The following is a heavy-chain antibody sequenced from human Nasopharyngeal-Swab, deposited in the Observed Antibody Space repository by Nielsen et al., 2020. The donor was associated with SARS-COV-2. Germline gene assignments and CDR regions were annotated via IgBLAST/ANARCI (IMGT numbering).Heavy chain of an antibody. J-gene: IGHJ4*02. D-gene: IGHD4-17*01. CDR2: IAHDASNE. CDR3: ARDAPAHYGAFY. CDR1: GFTFSSFG. V-gene: IGHV3-30*03. Sequence: GGSLRLSCAASGFTFSSFGMHWVRQAQGKGMEWVALIAHDASNEYYGDSVKGRFSISRDSSKNTLYLQMDSLRGEDTAVYYCARDAPAHYGAFYWGRGTLVTVSS.